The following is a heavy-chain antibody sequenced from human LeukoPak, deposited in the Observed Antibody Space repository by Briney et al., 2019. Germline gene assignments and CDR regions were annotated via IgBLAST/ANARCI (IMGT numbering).Heavy chain of an antibody. Sequence: GGSLRLSCAASGFTSNYAMIWVRLARGKGLEWVSAITGSGTGTTYAASVKGRFTFSRDNSKNTLYLQLNSLRAEDKAVYYCARDTVGALGYFDYWGQGTLVTVSS. CDR1: GFTSNYA. CDR2: ITGSGTGT. CDR3: ARDTVGALGYFDY. D-gene: IGHD1-26*01. J-gene: IGHJ4*02. V-gene: IGHV3-23*01.